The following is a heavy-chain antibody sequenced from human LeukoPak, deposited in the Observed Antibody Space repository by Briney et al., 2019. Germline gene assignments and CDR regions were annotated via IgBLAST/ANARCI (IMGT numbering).Heavy chain of an antibody. Sequence: ASVKVSCKASGYTFTSYGISWVRQAPGQGLEWMGWISAYNGNTNYAQKLQGRVTMTTDTSTSTAYMELRSLRSDDTAVYYCAREEDWFRNPYYSYGMDVWGQGTTVTVSS. J-gene: IGHJ6*02. D-gene: IGHD3-9*01. V-gene: IGHV1-18*01. CDR2: ISAYNGNT. CDR1: GYTFTSYG. CDR3: AREEDWFRNPYYSYGMDV.